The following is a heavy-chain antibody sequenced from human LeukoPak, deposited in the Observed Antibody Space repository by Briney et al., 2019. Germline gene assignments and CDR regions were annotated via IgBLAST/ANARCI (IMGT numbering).Heavy chain of an antibody. Sequence: PGGSLRLSCAASGFTFSSYAMSWVRQAPGKGLEWVSSLSGNSAGTHYANSVKGRFTISRDNSKNTLYLQMNSLRAEDTAVYYCAKKHAFCGGDCYGLFDYWGQGTLVTASS. CDR2: LSGNSAGT. CDR1: GFTFSSYA. J-gene: IGHJ4*02. CDR3: AKKHAFCGGDCYGLFDY. D-gene: IGHD2-21*02. V-gene: IGHV3-23*01.